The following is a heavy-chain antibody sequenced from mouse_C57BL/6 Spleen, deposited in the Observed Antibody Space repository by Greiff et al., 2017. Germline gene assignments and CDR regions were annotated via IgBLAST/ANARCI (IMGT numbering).Heavy chain of an antibody. V-gene: IGHV1-62-2*01. D-gene: IGHD1-1*01. CDR3: ARNDGDYYGSNAFDY. CDR1: GYTFTEYT. CDR2: FYPGSGSI. Sequence: VQLVESGAELVKPGASVTLSCKASGYTFTEYTIHWVKQRPGQGLEWIGLFYPGSGSIKYNEKFKGMATLTADKSSSTVYMELSRLTSDDSAVYFCARNDGDYYGSNAFDYWGQGTTLTVSS. J-gene: IGHJ2*01.